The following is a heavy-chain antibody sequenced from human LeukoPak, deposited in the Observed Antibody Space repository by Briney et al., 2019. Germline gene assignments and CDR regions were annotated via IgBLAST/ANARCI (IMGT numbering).Heavy chain of an antibody. Sequence: ASVKVSCKASGYTFTSYAMNWVRQAPGQGLEWMGRIIPILGIANYAQKFQGRVTITADKSTSTAYMELSSLRSGDTAVYYCARHPSLGYSGYDYYFDYWGQGTLVTVSS. CDR1: GYTFTSYA. V-gene: IGHV1-69*04. J-gene: IGHJ4*02. D-gene: IGHD5-12*01. CDR2: IIPILGIA. CDR3: ARHPSLGYSGYDYYFDY.